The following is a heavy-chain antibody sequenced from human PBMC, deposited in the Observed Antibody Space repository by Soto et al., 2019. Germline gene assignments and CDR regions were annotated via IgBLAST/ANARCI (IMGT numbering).Heavy chain of an antibody. V-gene: IGHV3-23*01. J-gene: IGHJ4*02. CDR1: GFTFSSYA. CDR2: ISGSGGST. Sequence: GGSLRLSCAASGFTFSSYAMSWVRQAPGKGLEWVSAISGSGGSTYYADSVKGRFTISRDNSKNTLYLQMNSLRAEDTAVYYCAKETPSSEYVYSSSYSFDYWGQGTLVTVSS. D-gene: IGHD6-6*01. CDR3: AKETPSSEYVYSSSYSFDY.